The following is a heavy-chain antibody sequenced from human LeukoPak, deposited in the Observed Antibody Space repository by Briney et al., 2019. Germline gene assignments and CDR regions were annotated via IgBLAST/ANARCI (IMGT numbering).Heavy chain of an antibody. V-gene: IGHV4-39*01. CDR2: ISYSWTT. J-gene: IGHJ4*02. CDR1: GGSISSSSDDY. D-gene: IGHD5-18*01. Sequence: KSSETLSLTCSVSGGSISSSSDDYWGWVRQPPGKGLEWIGSISYSWTTYYNPSLKSRVTISADTSNNQFSLKLTSVTAADTAVYYCARHRHSHHYDYWGQGTLVTVSS. CDR3: ARHRHSHHYDY.